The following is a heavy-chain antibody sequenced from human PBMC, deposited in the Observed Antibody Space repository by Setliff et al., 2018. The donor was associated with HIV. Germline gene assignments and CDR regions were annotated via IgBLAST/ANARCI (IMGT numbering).Heavy chain of an antibody. J-gene: IGHJ4*02. Sequence: GGSLRLSCAASGFVLANYDISWVRQAPGKGLEWVSYITSSGRGIYYVDSVKGRFTISRDNVKNSLYLQMNSLRGEDTAVYYCAGSRGYFVKADWGQGTLVTVSS. V-gene: IGHV3-11*04. CDR2: ITSSGRGI. CDR3: AGSRGYFVKAD. D-gene: IGHD3-22*01. CDR1: GFVLANYD.